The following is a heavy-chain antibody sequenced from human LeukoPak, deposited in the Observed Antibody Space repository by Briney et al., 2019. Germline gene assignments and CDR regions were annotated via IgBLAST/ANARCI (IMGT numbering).Heavy chain of an antibody. J-gene: IGHJ6*02. V-gene: IGHV3-72*01. CDR3: ARGSSATDYYYYGMDV. D-gene: IGHD5-24*01. CDR2: TGNKANSYTS. CDR1: GFTFSDHY. Sequence: GGSLRLSCAASGFTFSDHYMDWVRQAPGKGLEWGGRTGNKANSYTSQYAASVKGRVTISRDDSKNSLYLQMNSLKTEDTAVYYCARGSSATDYYYYGMDVWGQGTTVTVSS.